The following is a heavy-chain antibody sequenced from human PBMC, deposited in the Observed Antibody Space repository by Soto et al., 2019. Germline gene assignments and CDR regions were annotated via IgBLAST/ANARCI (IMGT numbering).Heavy chain of an antibody. CDR2: IWYDGSNK. Sequence: QVQLVESGGGVVQPGRSLRLSCAASGFTFNNYGMHWVRQAPGKGLEWVAVIWYDGSNKYYADSVKGRFTISRDNSKKPLDLLMKSPREEDTAVFYFSRVGVDYYESSGYFFYLHYWGQGTLVTVSS. D-gene: IGHD3-22*01. J-gene: IGHJ4*02. CDR1: GFTFNNYG. V-gene: IGHV3-33*01. CDR3: SRVGVDYYESSGYFFYLHY.